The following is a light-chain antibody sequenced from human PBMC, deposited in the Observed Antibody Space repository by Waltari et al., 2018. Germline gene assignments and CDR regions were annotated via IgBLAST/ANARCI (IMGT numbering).Light chain of an antibody. CDR3: QQLDTYPRT. Sequence: IQLTQSPSTLSASVGDRVTITCRASQGISNFLAWYQQKPGKAPEVLIFAASTLRTGVPSRFSGRGSGTDFILTISSLQPEDFATYFCQQLDTYPRTFGQGTKVEIK. CDR2: AAS. CDR1: QGISNF. V-gene: IGKV1-9*01. J-gene: IGKJ1*01.